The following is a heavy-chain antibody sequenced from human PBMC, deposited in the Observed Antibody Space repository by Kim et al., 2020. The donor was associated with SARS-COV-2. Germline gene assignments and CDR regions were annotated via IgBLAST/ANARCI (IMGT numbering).Heavy chain of an antibody. CDR1: GFIFADYY. J-gene: IGHJ4*02. D-gene: IGHD3-16*01. V-gene: IGHV3-11*01. Sequence: GGSLRLSCAASGFIFADYYMTWIRQAPGKGLEWVSYITSGGKTIYYADSVKGRFTISRDNTNNLLYLHMSSLRPEDTAVYYCASGGALTVFNDHWGQETLITVSP. CDR2: ITSGGKTI. CDR3: ASGGALTVFNDH.